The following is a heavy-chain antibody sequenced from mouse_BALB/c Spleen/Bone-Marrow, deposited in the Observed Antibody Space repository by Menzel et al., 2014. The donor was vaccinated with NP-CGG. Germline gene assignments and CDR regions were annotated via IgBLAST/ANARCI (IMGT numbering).Heavy chain of an antibody. D-gene: IGHD2-10*02. J-gene: IGHJ4*01. V-gene: IGHV2-6-7*01. CDR2: IWGDGST. Sequence: VKLMESGPGLVAPSQSLSITRTVSGFSLTGYGVNWVRQPPGKGLEWLGMIWGDGSTDYNSALKSRLSISKDNSKSQVFLKMNSLQTDDTARYYCAREGPYGNYAMDYWGQGTSVTVSS. CDR1: GFSLTGYG. CDR3: AREGPYGNYAMDY.